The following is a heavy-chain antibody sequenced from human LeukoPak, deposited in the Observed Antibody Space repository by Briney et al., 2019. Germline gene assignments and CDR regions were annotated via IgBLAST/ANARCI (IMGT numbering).Heavy chain of an antibody. Sequence: GGSLRLSCAASGFTFSSYWMSWGRQAPGKGLEWVANIKQDGSEKYYVDSVKGRFTISRDNAKNSLYLQMNSLRAEDTAVYYCARSPRVIGDSHFDYWGQGTLVTVSS. CDR1: GFTFSSYW. V-gene: IGHV3-7*01. CDR2: IKQDGSEK. J-gene: IGHJ4*02. CDR3: ARSPRVIGDSHFDY. D-gene: IGHD4-17*01.